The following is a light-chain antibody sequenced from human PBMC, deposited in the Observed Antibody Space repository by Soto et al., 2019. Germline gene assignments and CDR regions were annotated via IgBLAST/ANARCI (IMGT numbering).Light chain of an antibody. J-gene: IGKJ1*01. CDR3: QQYDNSST. V-gene: IGKV3-15*01. Sequence: EIVMTQSPVTLSVSPGERATLSCRASQSISSNLAWYQQKPGKAPRVLIYGASTRAISIHDRFSGSGSGTHFTIIISSLQSEDFAVYYCQQYDNSSTFGQGTRVEIK. CDR1: QSISSN. CDR2: GAS.